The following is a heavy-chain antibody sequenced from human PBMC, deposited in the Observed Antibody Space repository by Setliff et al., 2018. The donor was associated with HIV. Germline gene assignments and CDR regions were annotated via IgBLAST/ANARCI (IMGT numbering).Heavy chain of an antibody. V-gene: IGHV4-59*01. D-gene: IGHD3-16*01. CDR1: GASISSDS. Sequence: PSETLSLTCTVSGASISSDSWSWIRQSPGKGLEWIGFILNREITNYNPPLQSRVSISMDTSKNQFSLKLHSVTAADTAIYHCAKGGASSHWLGPWGQGTLVTVSS. CDR2: ILNREIT. J-gene: IGHJ5*02. CDR3: AKGGASSHWLGP.